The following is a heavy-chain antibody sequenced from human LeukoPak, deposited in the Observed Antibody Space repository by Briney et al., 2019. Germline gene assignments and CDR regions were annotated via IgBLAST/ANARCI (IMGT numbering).Heavy chain of an antibody. Sequence: GTSVKVSCKASGYTFTYYYMHWVRQAPGQGLEWMGWINPYSGDTNYAQKFQGRVTMTRDTSITTAYMDLSRLKSDDTAVYYCARGYYSSSRFDSWGQGTLVSVSS. J-gene: IGHJ4*02. CDR3: ARGYYSSSRFDS. V-gene: IGHV1-2*02. CDR1: GYTFTYYY. CDR2: INPYSGDT. D-gene: IGHD6-13*01.